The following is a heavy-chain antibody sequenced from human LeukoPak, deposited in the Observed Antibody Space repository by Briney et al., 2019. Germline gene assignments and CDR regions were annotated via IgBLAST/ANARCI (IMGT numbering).Heavy chain of an antibody. Sequence: SQTLSLTCAISGDIVSSNSAAWNWIRQSPSRGLEWLGRTYYRSKWYNDYAVSAKSRITINPDTSKNQFSLQLNSVTPEDTAVYYCAREGYYDSSGYALDYFDYWGQGTLVTVSS. V-gene: IGHV6-1*01. CDR1: GDIVSSNSAA. D-gene: IGHD3-22*01. CDR3: AREGYYDSSGYALDYFDY. CDR2: TYYRSKWYN. J-gene: IGHJ4*02.